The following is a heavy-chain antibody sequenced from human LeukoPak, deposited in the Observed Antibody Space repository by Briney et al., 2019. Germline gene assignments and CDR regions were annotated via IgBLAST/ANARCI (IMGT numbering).Heavy chain of an antibody. D-gene: IGHD5-18*01. Sequence: GRSLRLSCAASGFTFSSYGMHWVRQAPGKGLEWVAVISYDGSNKYYADFVKGRFTISRNNSKNTLYLQMNSLRAEDTAVYYCASDVDTAMALAYWGQGTLVTVSS. J-gene: IGHJ4*02. CDR1: GFTFSSYG. V-gene: IGHV3-30*03. CDR3: ASDVDTAMALAY. CDR2: ISYDGSNK.